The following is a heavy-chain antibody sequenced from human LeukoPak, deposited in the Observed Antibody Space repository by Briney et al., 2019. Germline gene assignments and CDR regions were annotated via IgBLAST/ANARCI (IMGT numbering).Heavy chain of an antibody. J-gene: IGHJ4*02. CDR1: GFTFSSYA. CDR3: AKGPFRALTSYLFDY. CDR2: VSDSGSNT. V-gene: IGHV3-23*01. Sequence: GSLRLSCAASGFTFSSYAMSWVRQAPGKGLECVSTVSDSGSNTYYVDSVKGRFTISRDNSKNTLYLQMNSLRADDTAVYYCAKGPFRALTSYLFDYWGQGTLVTVSS. D-gene: IGHD3-9*01.